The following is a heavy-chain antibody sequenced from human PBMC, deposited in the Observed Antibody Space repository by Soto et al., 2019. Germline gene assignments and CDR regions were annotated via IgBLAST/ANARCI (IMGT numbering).Heavy chain of an antibody. J-gene: IGHJ4*02. V-gene: IGHV3-30*03. CDR1: GFTFSSYG. CDR2: ISYDGNRK. CDR3: ARKGYGGRWSLDY. Sequence: QLQLVESGGGVVQPGRSLRLSCAASGFTFSSYGMHWARQAPGEGLEWVAVISYDGNRKYYADSVKGRFTISRDFSKNTVDLHMNRLRVEDTAVYFCARKGYGGRWSLDYWGQGILVTVSS. D-gene: IGHD2-15*01.